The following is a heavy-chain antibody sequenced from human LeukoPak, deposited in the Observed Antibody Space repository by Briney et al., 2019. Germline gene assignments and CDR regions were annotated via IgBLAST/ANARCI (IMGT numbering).Heavy chain of an antibody. D-gene: IGHD3-3*01. CDR2: LNQDESSK. CDR1: GFTFSNYW. J-gene: IGHJ4*02. V-gene: IGHV3-7*01. Sequence: GGSLRLSCAASGFTFSNYWMTWVRQAPGKGLEWVATLNQDESSKCYVDSVKGRFTISRDNAKNSLYLQMNSLGADDTAVYYCASPRSGYWGQGTLVTVSS. CDR3: ASPRSGY.